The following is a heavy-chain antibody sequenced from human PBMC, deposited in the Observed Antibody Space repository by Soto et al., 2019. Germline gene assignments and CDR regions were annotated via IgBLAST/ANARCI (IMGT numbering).Heavy chain of an antibody. CDR1: GYTFTSYG. V-gene: IGHV1-18*04. CDR3: AREGHYDILTGYLPYYYYYGMDV. CDR2: ISAYNGNT. D-gene: IGHD3-9*01. J-gene: IGHJ6*02. Sequence: SVKVSCKASGYTFTSYGISWVRQAPVQGLEWMGWISAYNGNTNYAQKLQGRVTMTTDTSTSTAYMELRSLRSDDTAVYYCAREGHYDILTGYLPYYYYYGMDVWGQGTTVTVSS.